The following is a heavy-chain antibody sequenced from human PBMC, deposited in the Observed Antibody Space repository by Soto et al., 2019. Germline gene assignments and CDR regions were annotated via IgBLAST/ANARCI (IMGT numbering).Heavy chain of an antibody. D-gene: IGHD3-16*02. CDR3: ARVIRKVALRGSYRY. CDR1: GFTFSSYA. Sequence: GGSLRLSCAASGFTFSSYAMHWVRQAPGKGLEWVAVISYDGSNKYYADSVKGRFTISRDNSKNTLYLQMNSLRAEDTAVYYCARVIRKVALRGSYRYWGQGTLVTVSS. J-gene: IGHJ4*02. CDR2: ISYDGSNK. V-gene: IGHV3-30-3*01.